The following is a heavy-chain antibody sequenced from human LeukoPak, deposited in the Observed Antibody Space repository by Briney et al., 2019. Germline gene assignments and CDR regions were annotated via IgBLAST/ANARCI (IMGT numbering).Heavy chain of an antibody. D-gene: IGHD3-10*01. J-gene: IGHJ3*02. CDR3: ARGQLPYYYGSGSYQDAFDI. CDR1: GGAFSSYA. Sequence: SVKVSCKASGGAFSSYAISWVRQAPGQGLEWMGGIIPIFGTANYAQKFQGRVTITADKSTSTPYMEVSSLRSEDTAVYYCARGQLPYYYGSGSYQDAFDIWGQGTMVTVSS. CDR2: IIPIFGTA. V-gene: IGHV1-69*06.